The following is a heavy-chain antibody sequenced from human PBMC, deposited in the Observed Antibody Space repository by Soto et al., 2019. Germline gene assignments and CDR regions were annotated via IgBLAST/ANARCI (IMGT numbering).Heavy chain of an antibody. CDR2: INHSGRT. J-gene: IGHJ4*02. V-gene: IGHV4-34*01. CDR3: ARRYSGYDFDY. Sequence: QVQLQQWGAGLLKPSETPSLTCAVYGGSFSGYYWSWIRQPPGKGLEWIGEINHSGRTNYNPSLKSRVTISVDTSKNQFSLKLSSVTAADTAVYYCARRYSGYDFDYWGQGTLVTVSS. D-gene: IGHD5-12*01. CDR1: GGSFSGYY.